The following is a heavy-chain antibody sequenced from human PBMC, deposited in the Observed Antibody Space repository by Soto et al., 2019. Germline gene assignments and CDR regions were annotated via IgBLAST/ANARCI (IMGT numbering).Heavy chain of an antibody. J-gene: IGHJ4*02. V-gene: IGHV1-18*01. D-gene: IGHD6-19*01. CDR2: INAYNGNT. CDR3: ARDPVAGTYFDY. CDR1: REGFKSYG. Sequence: SVEVCWKASREGFKSYGISWVRQAPGQGLEWMGWINAYNGNTNYAQKLQGRVTMTTDTSTSTAYMELRSLRSDDTAVYYCARDPVAGTYFDYWGQGTLVTVSS.